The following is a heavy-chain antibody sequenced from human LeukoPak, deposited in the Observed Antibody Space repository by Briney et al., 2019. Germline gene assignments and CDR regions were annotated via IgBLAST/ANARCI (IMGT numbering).Heavy chain of an antibody. V-gene: IGHV3-11*01. Sequence: PGGSLRLSCAASGFTFSGYYMSWIRQAPGKGLEWVSYISSSGSTIYYADSVKGRFTISRDNAKNSLYLQMNSLRAEDTAVYYCAKDWSGYPFYYYYYMDVWGKGTTVTVSS. CDR3: AKDWSGYPFYYYYYMDV. D-gene: IGHD3-3*01. CDR1: GFTFSGYY. CDR2: ISSSGSTI. J-gene: IGHJ6*03.